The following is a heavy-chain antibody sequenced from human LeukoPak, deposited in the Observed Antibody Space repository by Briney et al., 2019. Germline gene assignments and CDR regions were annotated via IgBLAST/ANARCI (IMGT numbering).Heavy chain of an antibody. Sequence: SETLSLTCTVSGGSISSYYWSWIRQPPGKGLEWIGYIYYSGSTNYNPSLKSRVTISVDTSKNQFSLKLSSVTAADTAVYYCARQPSPYYYTHWGQGTLVTVSS. CDR3: ARQPSPYYYTH. V-gene: IGHV4-59*08. J-gene: IGHJ4*02. D-gene: IGHD3-10*01. CDR1: GGSISSYY. CDR2: IYYSGST.